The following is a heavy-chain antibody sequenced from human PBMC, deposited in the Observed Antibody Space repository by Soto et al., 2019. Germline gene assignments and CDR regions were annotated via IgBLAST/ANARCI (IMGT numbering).Heavy chain of an antibody. CDR1: GYTFSGYF. CDR3: ARGYYSSSWRVFDY. J-gene: IGHJ4*02. Sequence: QVQLVQSGADVKKPGASVKVSCKTSGYTFSGYFMHWLRQAPGQGLEWMGWMNPNGGGTDYARTFQSSVSMTWDTSISTAYMELSRLRSDDTAIYYCARGYYSSSWRVFDYWGQGTLVTVSS. D-gene: IGHD6-13*01. CDR2: MNPNGGGT. V-gene: IGHV1-2*02.